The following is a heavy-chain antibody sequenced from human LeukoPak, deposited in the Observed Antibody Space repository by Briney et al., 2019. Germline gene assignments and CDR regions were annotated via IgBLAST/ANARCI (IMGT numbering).Heavy chain of an antibody. V-gene: IGHV1-8*01. CDR2: MNPNSGNT. D-gene: IGHD2-2*01. J-gene: IGHJ6*03. CDR1: GYTFTSYD. Sequence: ASVKVSCKASGYTFTSYDINWVRQTTGQGLEWMGWMNPNSGNTGYAQKFQGRVTMTRNTSISTAYMELSSLRSEDTAVYFCARKGPANYYYYYMDVWGKGTTVTVSS. CDR3: ARKGPANYYYYYMDV.